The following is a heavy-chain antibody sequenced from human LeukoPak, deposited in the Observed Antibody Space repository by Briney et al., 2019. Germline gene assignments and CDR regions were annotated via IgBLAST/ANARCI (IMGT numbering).Heavy chain of an antibody. D-gene: IGHD4-17*01. V-gene: IGHV4-39*07. CDR3: ARGGTVTNLLY. CDR1: GGSISTSSYY. CDR2: IFYSGST. Sequence: SETLSLTCTVSGGSISTSSYYWGWVRQPPGKGLEWIGNIFYSGSTYYSLSLRSRVTISVDTSKNQFSVKLSSVTAADTAVYYCARGGTVTNLLYWGQGTLVTVSS. J-gene: IGHJ4*02.